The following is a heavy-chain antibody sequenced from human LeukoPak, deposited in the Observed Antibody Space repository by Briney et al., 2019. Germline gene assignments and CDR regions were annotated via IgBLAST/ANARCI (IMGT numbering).Heavy chain of an antibody. CDR2: IKQDGSEK. V-gene: IGHV3-7*01. CDR3: AREGGYSYGYNYFDP. Sequence: GGSLRLSCAASGFTFSSYWMSWVRQAPGKGLEWVANIKQDGSEKYYVDSVKGRFTISRDNAKNSLYLQMNSLRSEDTAVYYCAREGGYSYGYNYFDPWGQGTLVTVSS. J-gene: IGHJ5*02. CDR1: GFTFSSYW. D-gene: IGHD5-18*01.